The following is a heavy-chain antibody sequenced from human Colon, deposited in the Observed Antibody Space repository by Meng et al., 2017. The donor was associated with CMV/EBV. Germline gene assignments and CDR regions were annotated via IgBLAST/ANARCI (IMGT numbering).Heavy chain of an antibody. V-gene: IGHV3-23*01. D-gene: IGHD5-18*01. CDR1: GFTFSTYA. J-gene: IGHJ3*01. Sequence: GESLKISCTASGFTFSTYAMNWVRQAPGKGLEWISSISGSTSSDTYYADSVGGRFTISRDNPKNTVFLHLSSLRAEDTAIYYCARVLRGYAYPRDAFGVWGQGTVVTVSS. CDR3: ARVLRGYAYPRDAFGV. CDR2: ISGSTSSDT.